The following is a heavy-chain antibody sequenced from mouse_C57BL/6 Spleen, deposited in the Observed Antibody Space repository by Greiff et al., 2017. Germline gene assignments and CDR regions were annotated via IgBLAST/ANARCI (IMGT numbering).Heavy chain of an antibody. CDR1: GFTFSSYG. Sequence: EVMLVESGGDLVKPGGSLKLSCAASGFTFSSYGMSWVRQTPDKRLEWVATISSGGSYTYYPDSVKGRFTISRDNAKNTLYLQMSSLKSEDTAMYYCARQGELVTYYFDYWGQGTT. D-gene: IGHD2-2*01. CDR2: ISSGGSYT. J-gene: IGHJ2*01. V-gene: IGHV5-6*01. CDR3: ARQGELVTYYFDY.